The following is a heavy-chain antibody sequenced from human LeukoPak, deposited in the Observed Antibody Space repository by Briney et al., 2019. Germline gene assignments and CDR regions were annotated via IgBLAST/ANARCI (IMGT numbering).Heavy chain of an antibody. D-gene: IGHD3-10*01. V-gene: IGHV1-2*02. CDR3: ARRIPYYYGSGSYYNLDFDY. Sequence: ASVKVSCKASGYTFTGYYMHWVRQAPGQGLEWMGWINPNSGGTSYAQKFQGRVTMTRDTSISTAYMELSRLRSDDTAVYYCARRIPYYYGSGSYYNLDFDYWGQGTLVTVSS. J-gene: IGHJ4*02. CDR1: GYTFTGYY. CDR2: INPNSGGT.